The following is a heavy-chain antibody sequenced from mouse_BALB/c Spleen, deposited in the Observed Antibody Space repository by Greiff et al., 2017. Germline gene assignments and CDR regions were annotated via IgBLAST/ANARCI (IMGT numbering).Heavy chain of an antibody. J-gene: IGHJ3*01. CDR1: GYTFTSYW. D-gene: IGHD1-1*01. CDR3: ARVRYYGSSYPAWFAY. CDR2: INPSNGRT. Sequence: QVQLQQPGAELVKPGASVKLSCKASGYTFTSYWMHWVKQRPGQGLEWIGEINPSNGRTNYNEKFKSKATLTVDKSSSTAYMQLSSLTSEDSAVYYCARVRYYGSSYPAWFAYWGQGTLVTVSA. V-gene: IGHV1S81*02.